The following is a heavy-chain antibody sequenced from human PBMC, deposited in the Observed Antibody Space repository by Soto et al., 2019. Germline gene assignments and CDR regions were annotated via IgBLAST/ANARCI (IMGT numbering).Heavy chain of an antibody. CDR3: AKVAGGLGYFDL. D-gene: IGHD3-16*01. V-gene: IGHV3-23*01. Sequence: EVQLLESGGGLARPGGSLRLSCVASGFTFSDYAMTWVRQAPGKGLEWVATISATGGNIEYTDSLKGRFTISRDNSKNTLYLQLNVLTSDDSAVHYCAKVAGGLGYFDLWGRGTLVTVS. J-gene: IGHJ2*01. CDR2: ISATGGNI. CDR1: GFTFSDYA.